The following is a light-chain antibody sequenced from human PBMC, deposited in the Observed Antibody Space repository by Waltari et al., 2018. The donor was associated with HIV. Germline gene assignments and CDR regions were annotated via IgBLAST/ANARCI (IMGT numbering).Light chain of an antibody. V-gene: IGLV1-44*01. Sequence: SVLTQPPSASGTPGQRVTISCSGSSSNIGSNTVKWYQQLPGTAPKLLIYSNNQRPSGVPDRFSGSKSGTSASLAISGLQSEDEADYYCAAWDDSLNGAVFGGGTQLTVL. CDR3: AAWDDSLNGAV. CDR2: SNN. J-gene: IGLJ7*01. CDR1: SSNIGSNT.